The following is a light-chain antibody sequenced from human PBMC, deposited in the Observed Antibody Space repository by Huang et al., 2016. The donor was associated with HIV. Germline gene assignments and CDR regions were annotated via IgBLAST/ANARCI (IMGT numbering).Light chain of an antibody. V-gene: IGKV3-11*01. CDR1: QSVFSY. Sequence: EIVLTQSPATLSLSPGGSATLSCRTSQSVFSYLAWYQQRPGQAPRLLIYDASNRPTGVSARFSGSGSGTDFALTISSLESEDFAVYYCQQRSAWPRTFGQGTKLEI. CDR3: QQRSAWPRT. CDR2: DAS. J-gene: IGKJ2*01.